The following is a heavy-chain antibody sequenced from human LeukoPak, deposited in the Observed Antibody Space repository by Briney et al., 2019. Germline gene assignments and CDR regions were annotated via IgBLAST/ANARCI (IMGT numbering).Heavy chain of an antibody. J-gene: IGHJ3*02. V-gene: IGHV3-7*04. CDR2: IRKDGSEK. CDR3: ARHWEGVESDAFDI. CDR1: GFTFSSYA. D-gene: IGHD1-26*01. Sequence: GGSLRLSCAASGFTFSSYAMSWVRQAPGKGLEWVANIRKDGSEKNYVDSVKDRFTISRDNAKNSLYLQMNSLRADDTALYYCARHWEGVESDAFDIWGQGTMVTVSS.